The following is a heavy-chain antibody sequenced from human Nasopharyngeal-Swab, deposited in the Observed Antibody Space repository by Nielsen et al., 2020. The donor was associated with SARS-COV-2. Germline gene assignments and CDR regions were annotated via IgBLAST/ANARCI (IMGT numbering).Heavy chain of an antibody. J-gene: IGHJ6*02. CDR2: IYYSGST. CDR3: ARVDYCSGGSCYYHYGMDV. Sequence: SETLSLTCTVSGGSISSSSYYWGWIRQPPGKGLEWIGYIYYSGSTNYNPSLKSRVTISVDTSKNQFSLKLSSVTAADTAVYYCARVDYCSGGSCYYHYGMDVWGQGTTVTVSS. CDR1: GGSISSSSYY. V-gene: IGHV4-61*05. D-gene: IGHD2-15*01.